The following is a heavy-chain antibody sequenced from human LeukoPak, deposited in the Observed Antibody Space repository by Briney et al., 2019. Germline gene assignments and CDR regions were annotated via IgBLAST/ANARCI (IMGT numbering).Heavy chain of an antibody. J-gene: IGHJ4*02. CDR3: ARHVMVTASLYFDY. CDR1: GGSISSYY. V-gene: IGHV4-59*08. D-gene: IGHD2-21*02. CDR2: IYYSGST. Sequence: PSETLSLTCTVSGGSISSYYWSWIRQPPGKGLEWIGYIYYSGSTNYNPSLKCRVTISVDTSKNQFSLKLSSVTAADTAVYYCARHVMVTASLYFDYWGQGTLVTVSS.